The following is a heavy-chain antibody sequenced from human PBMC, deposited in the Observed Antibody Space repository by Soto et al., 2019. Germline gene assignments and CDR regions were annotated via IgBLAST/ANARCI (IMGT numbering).Heavy chain of an antibody. Sequence: EVQLLESGGGLVQPGGSLRLSCAASGFTFSSYAMSWVRQAPGKGLEWVSAISGSGGSKYYADSVKGRFTISRDNSKNTLYLQMNSLRAEATAVYYCAKGIKGAAVGYCFDVWGQGTLVTVSS. CDR3: AKGIKGAAVGYCFDV. D-gene: IGHD6-13*01. CDR1: GFTFSSYA. J-gene: IGHJ4*01. V-gene: IGHV3-23*01. CDR2: ISGSGGSK.